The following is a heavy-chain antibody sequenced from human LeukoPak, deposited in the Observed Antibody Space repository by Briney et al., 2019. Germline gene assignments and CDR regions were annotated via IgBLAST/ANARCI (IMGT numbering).Heavy chain of an antibody. CDR1: GFTFSSYA. J-gene: IGHJ3*02. V-gene: IGHV3-23*01. CDR2: ISDSGDIT. CDR3: AKDRRGGSYLAATLDI. Sequence: GGSLRLSCAASGFTFSSYAMSWVRQAPGKGLEWVSGISDSGDITYYADSVKGRFTISRDNSKSTLYVQMNSLRVEDTAVYFCAKDRRGGSYLAATLDIWAPGPMVTVSS. D-gene: IGHD1-26*01.